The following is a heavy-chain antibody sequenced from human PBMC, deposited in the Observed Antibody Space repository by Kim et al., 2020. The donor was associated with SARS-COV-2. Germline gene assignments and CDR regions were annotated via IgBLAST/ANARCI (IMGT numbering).Heavy chain of an antibody. CDR2: INHSGST. CDR1: GGSFSGYY. CDR3: ARLRGGATFYYYYYGMDV. Sequence: SETLSLTCAVYGGSFSGYYWSWIRQPPGKGLEWIGEINHSGSTNYNPSLKSRVTISVDTSKNQFSLKLSSVTAADTAVYYCARLRGGATFYYYYYGMDVWGQGTTVTVSS. D-gene: IGHD1-26*01. V-gene: IGHV4-34*01. J-gene: IGHJ6*02.